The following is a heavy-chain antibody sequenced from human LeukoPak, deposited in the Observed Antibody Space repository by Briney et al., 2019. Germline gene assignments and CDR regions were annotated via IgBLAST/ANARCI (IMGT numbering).Heavy chain of an antibody. CDR2: ISGSGGST. CDR1: GFTFSSYA. J-gene: IGHJ4*02. D-gene: IGHD5-24*01. CDR3: AKGARWLQSPDFDY. V-gene: IGHV3-23*01. Sequence: GGSLRLSCGASGFTFSSYAMSWVRQAPGRGLEWVSAISGSGGSTYYADSVKGRFTISRDNSKNTLYLQMNSLRAEDTAVYYCAKGARWLQSPDFDYWGQGTLVTVSS.